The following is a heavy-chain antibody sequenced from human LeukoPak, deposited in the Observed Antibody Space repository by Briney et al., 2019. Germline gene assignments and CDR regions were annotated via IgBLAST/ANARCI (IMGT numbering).Heavy chain of an antibody. CDR1: GGSFSGYY. CDR2: INHSGST. Sequence: PSETLSLTCAVYGGSFSGYYWSWIRQPPGKGLEWIGEINHSGSTNYNPSLKSRVTISVDTSKNQFSLKLSSVTAADTAVYYCATGYYYMDVWGNGTTVTISS. J-gene: IGHJ6*03. V-gene: IGHV4-34*01. CDR3: ATGYYYMDV.